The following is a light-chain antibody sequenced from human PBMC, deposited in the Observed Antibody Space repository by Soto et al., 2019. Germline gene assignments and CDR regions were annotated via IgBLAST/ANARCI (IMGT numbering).Light chain of an antibody. Sequence: EIVLTQSPGTLSLSPGERATLSCRASQSVRSGYLAWYQQKPGQAPRLLIYGASSRATGIPDRFSGSGSGTDFTLTISRLEPEDFAVYYCQQYGGSLTYTFGQGTKLAI. CDR3: QQYGGSLTYT. J-gene: IGKJ2*01. CDR1: QSVRSGY. CDR2: GAS. V-gene: IGKV3-20*01.